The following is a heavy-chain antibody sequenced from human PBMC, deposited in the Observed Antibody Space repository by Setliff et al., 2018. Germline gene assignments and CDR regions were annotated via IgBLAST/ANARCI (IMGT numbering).Heavy chain of an antibody. CDR1: GFTFSRYA. CDR3: AGDPPRSDWRLDS. CDR2: ISDTSAFI. D-gene: IGHD1-26*01. Sequence: PGGSLRLSCAASGFTFSRYAMNWVRQTPGKGLEWVSCISDTSAFIYYADSVKGRFTISRDNSKNTVYLEMNNLRADDTAVYYCAGDPPRSDWRLDSWGQGTLVTVS. J-gene: IGHJ4*02. V-gene: IGHV3-21*05.